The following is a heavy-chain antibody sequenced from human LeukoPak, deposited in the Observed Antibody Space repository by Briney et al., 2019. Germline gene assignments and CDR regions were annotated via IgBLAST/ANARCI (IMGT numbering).Heavy chain of an antibody. V-gene: IGHV1-2*02. CDR3: ARDRNSDYDFWSGYTCCMGMDV. J-gene: IGHJ6*02. D-gene: IGHD3-3*01. Sequence: GASVKVSCKASGYTFTGYYMHWVRQAPGQGLEWMGWINPNSGGTNYAQKFQGRVTMTRDTSISTAYMELSRLRSGDTAVYYCARDRNSDYDFWSGYTCCMGMDVWGQGTTVTVSS. CDR2: INPNSGGT. CDR1: GYTFTGYY.